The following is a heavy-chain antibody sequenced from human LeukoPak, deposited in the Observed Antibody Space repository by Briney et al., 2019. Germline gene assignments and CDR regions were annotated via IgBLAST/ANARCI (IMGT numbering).Heavy chain of an antibody. CDR1: GGSFSGYY. CDR3: ARVRRYCGGDCSRYFDC. J-gene: IGHJ4*02. Sequence: PSETLSLTCAVYGGSFSGYYWSWIRQPPGKGLEWIGEINHSGSTNYNPSLKSRVTISVDTSKNQFSLKLSSVTAADTAVYYCARVRRYCGGDCSRYFDCWGQGTLVTVSS. CDR2: INHSGST. V-gene: IGHV4-34*01. D-gene: IGHD2-21*01.